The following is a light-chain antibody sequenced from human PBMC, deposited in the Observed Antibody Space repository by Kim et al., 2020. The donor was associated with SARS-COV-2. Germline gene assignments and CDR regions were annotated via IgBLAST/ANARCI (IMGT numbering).Light chain of an antibody. V-gene: IGLV2-14*03. J-gene: IGLJ1*01. CDR2: DVS. CDR1: RTNVGVYDY. Sequence: GQSTTNSCTGTRTNVGVYDYVCWYQQNPGKAPKLMIYDVSNRPSVASYRFSGSKSGDTASLTISGLQAEDEANYYCSSYTSSSTLVFGTGTKVTVL. CDR3: SSYTSSSTLV.